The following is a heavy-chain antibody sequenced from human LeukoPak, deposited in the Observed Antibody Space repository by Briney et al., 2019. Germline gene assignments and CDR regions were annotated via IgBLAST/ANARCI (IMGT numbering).Heavy chain of an antibody. J-gene: IGHJ4*02. CDR1: GGSFSGYY. CDR3: ARGPNYGGNSKNFDY. V-gene: IGHV4-34*01. D-gene: IGHD4-23*01. CDR2: INHSGST. Sequence: SETLSLTCAVSGGSFSGYYWSWIRQPPGKGLEWIGEINHSGSTNYNSSLKSRVTISVDTSKNQFSLKLSSVTAADTAVYYCARGPNYGGNSKNFDYWGQGTLVTVSS.